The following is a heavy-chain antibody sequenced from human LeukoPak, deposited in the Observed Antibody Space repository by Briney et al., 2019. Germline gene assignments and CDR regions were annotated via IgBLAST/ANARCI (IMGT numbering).Heavy chain of an antibody. J-gene: IGHJ6*03. Sequence: GGSLRLSCAASGFTFSSYSMNWVRQAPGRALEWVSSITSSGTYIFYADSVKGRFTVSRGNAKNSLYLQMNSLGPEDTAVYYCARDPYSGNYGNYYYYYMDVWGKGTTVTISS. CDR2: ITSSGTYI. CDR1: GFTFSSYS. D-gene: IGHD1-26*01. V-gene: IGHV3-21*01. CDR3: ARDPYSGNYGNYYYYYMDV.